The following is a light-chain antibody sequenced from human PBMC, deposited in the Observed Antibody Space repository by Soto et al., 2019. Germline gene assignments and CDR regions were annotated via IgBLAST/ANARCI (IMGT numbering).Light chain of an antibody. CDR3: SV. J-gene: IGLJ1*01. CDR2: EAS. Sequence: QSALTQPRSVSGSPGQSVTISCTGTSSDVGGHKFVSWYQQHLGKAPKFMIYEASKRPSGVPDRFSGSKSGNTAFLTISGLQAEDEADYYTSVFGTGTKLTVL. CDR1: SSDVGGHKF. V-gene: IGLV2-11*01.